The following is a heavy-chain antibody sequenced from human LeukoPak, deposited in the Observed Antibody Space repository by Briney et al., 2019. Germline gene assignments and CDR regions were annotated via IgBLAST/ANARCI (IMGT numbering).Heavy chain of an antibody. Sequence: GGSLRLSCVASGFTFGNHWMDWVRQAPGKGLEWVANIKYDGSEKYYVDSVKGRFTISRDNAKKLVYLEMNSLRAEDTAVYYCSRSLDDWGQGTLVTVSS. CDR1: GFTFGNHW. J-gene: IGHJ4*02. V-gene: IGHV3-7*01. CDR3: SRSLDD. CDR2: IKYDGSEK.